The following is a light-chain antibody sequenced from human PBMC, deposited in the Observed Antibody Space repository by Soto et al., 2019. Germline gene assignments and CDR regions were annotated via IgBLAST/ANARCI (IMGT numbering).Light chain of an antibody. J-gene: IGLJ2*01. CDR2: EVS. CDR3: SSYAGSSTWV. CDR1: SSDVGGYNY. V-gene: IGLV2-8*01. Sequence: QSAPTQPPSASGSPGQSATISCTGTSSDVGGYNYVSWYQQYPGKAPKLMIYEVSKRPSGVPDRFSGFKSGNTASLTVSGLQDEDEADYYCSSYAGSSTWVVGGGTKLAVL.